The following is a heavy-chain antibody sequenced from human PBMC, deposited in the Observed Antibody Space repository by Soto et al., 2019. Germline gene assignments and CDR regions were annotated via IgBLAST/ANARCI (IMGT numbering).Heavy chain of an antibody. CDR3: ARHEAYDYVWGSYRSYYFDY. CDR2: IYHSGST. CDR1: GGSISSGGYS. D-gene: IGHD3-16*02. V-gene: IGHV4-30-2*02. J-gene: IGHJ4*02. Sequence: PSETLSLTCAVSGGSISSGGYSWSWIRQPPGKGLEWIGYIYHSGSTYYNPSLKSRVTISVDTSKNQFSLKLSSVTAADTAVYYCARHEAYDYVWGSYRSYYFDYWGQGTLVTVSS.